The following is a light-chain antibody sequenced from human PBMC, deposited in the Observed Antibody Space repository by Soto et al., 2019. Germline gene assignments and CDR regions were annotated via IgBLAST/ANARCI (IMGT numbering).Light chain of an antibody. V-gene: IGKV1-5*01. CDR2: DAS. Sequence: DIQMTQSPSTLSASVGDRVTITCRASQSISSWLAWYQQKPGKAPKLLIYDASSLESGVPSRFSGSGSGTEFTLTISSLQPDDFATYYCQKYSRAPLTFGGGTKVEIK. CDR3: QKYSRAPLT. J-gene: IGKJ4*01. CDR1: QSISSW.